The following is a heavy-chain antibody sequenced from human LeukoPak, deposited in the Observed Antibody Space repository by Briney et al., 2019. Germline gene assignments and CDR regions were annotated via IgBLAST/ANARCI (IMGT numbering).Heavy chain of an antibody. V-gene: IGHV4-39*07. J-gene: IGHJ4*02. Sequence: SETLSLTCTVSGDSLSSSSYYWGWIRQPPGRWLEWIGSIYYSGSTYYNPSLKSRVTISVDTSKNQFSLKLSSVTAADTAVYYCAKDNSYSGSVYWGQGTLVTVSS. CDR3: AKDNSYSGSVY. D-gene: IGHD1-26*01. CDR1: GDSLSSSSYY. CDR2: IYYSGST.